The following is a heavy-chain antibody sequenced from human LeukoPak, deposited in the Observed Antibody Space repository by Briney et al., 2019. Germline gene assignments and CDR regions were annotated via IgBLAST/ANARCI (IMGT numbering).Heavy chain of an antibody. CDR1: GYTFTSYA. CDR2: INTNTGNP. D-gene: IGHD2-15*01. CDR3: ARVLTAVAATGPYNWFDP. V-gene: IGHV7-4-1*02. Sequence: GASVKVSCKASGYTFTSYAMNWVRQAPGQGLEWMGWINTNTGNPTYAQGFTGRFVFSLDTSVSTAYLQISSLKAEDTAVYYCARVLTAVAATGPYNWFDPWGQGTLVTVSS. J-gene: IGHJ5*02.